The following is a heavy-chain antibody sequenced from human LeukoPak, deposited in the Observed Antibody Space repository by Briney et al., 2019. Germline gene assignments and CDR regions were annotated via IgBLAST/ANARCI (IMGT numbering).Heavy chain of an antibody. D-gene: IGHD6-13*01. Sequence: SVKVSCKASGGTFSSYAISWVRQAPGQGLEWMGGIIPIFGTANYAQKFQGRVTITADKSTSTAYMELRSLRSDDTAVYYCARDGPRFIAAAGLDYWGQGTLVTVSS. CDR1: GGTFSSYA. V-gene: IGHV1-69*06. CDR3: ARDGPRFIAAAGLDY. CDR2: IIPIFGTA. J-gene: IGHJ4*02.